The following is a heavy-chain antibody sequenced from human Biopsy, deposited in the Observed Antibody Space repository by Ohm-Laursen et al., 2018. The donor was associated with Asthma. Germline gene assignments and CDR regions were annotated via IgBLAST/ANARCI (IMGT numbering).Heavy chain of an antibody. V-gene: IGHV1-3*01. CDR1: GYTFINYA. CDR3: ARTCYDFLTGQVKDVFGV. J-gene: IGHJ3*01. CDR2: INAANGNT. Sequence: ASVKVSCKASGYTFINYAIHWVRQAPGHSLEWMGWINAANGNTKHSQKFQGRLTISRDTSASTAYMELRSLRSEDTATYYCARTCYDFLTGQVKDVFGVWGQGTMVTVSS. D-gene: IGHD3-9*01.